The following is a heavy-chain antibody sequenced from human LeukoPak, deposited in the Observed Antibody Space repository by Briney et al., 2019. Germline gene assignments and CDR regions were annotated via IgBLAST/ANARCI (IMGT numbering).Heavy chain of an antibody. D-gene: IGHD3-22*01. Sequence: GGSLRLSCAASGFTFNIYAMSWVRLAPGKGLQWVASMCGSAGCTYYADSVKGRFTISRDNSKNTLYLQMNSLRAEDTAIYYCAKQGSGIVVVPFGYWGQGTLVTVSS. CDR3: AKQGSGIVVVPFGY. J-gene: IGHJ4*02. V-gene: IGHV3-23*01. CDR2: MCGSAGCT. CDR1: GFTFNIYA.